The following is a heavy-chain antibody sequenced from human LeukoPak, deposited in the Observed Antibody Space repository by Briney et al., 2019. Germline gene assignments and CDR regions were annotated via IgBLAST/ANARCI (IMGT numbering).Heavy chain of an antibody. V-gene: IGHV4-4*07. D-gene: IGHD2-21*02. CDR2: IYDSGSI. Sequence: PSETLSLTCTVSGGSISSYYWSWIRQPDGKGMEWIGRIYDSGSINYNPSLKSRVTISVDPSKTQLSLKLASVTAADTAVYYCARVTDPRYNYCVPWGQGTLVSVSS. CDR3: ARVTDPRYNYCVP. J-gene: IGHJ5*02. CDR1: GGSISSYY.